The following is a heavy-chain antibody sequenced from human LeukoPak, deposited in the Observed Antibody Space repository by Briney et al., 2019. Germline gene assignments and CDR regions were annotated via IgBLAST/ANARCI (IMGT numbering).Heavy chain of an antibody. D-gene: IGHD2-15*01. CDR2: IYYSGST. CDR1: GGSISSGGYY. V-gene: IGHV4-61*08. CDR3: ARAGCSGGSCYSGLIGYYYYYGMDV. Sequence: SETLSLTCTVSGGSISSGGYYWSWIRQHPGKGLEWIGYIYYSGSTNYNPSLKSRVTISVDTSKNQFSLKLSSVTAADTAVYYCARAGCSGGSCYSGLIGYYYYYGMDVWGQGTTVTVSS. J-gene: IGHJ6*02.